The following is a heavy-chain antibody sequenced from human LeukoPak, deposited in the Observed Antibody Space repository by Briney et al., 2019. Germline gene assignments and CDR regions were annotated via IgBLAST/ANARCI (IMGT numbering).Heavy chain of an antibody. J-gene: IGHJ5*02. V-gene: IGHV4-61*02. D-gene: IGHD6-13*01. CDR3: ARQQGDWFDP. Sequence: SETLSLTCIVSGGSISSSSYYWSWIRQPAGKGLEWIGRIYTSGSTNYNPSLKSRVTMSVDTSKNQFSLKLSSVTAADTAVYYCARQQGDWFDPWGQGTLVTVSS. CDR2: IYTSGST. CDR1: GGSISSSSYY.